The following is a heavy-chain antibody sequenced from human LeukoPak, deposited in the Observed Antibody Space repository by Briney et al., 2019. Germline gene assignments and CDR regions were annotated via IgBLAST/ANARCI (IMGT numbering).Heavy chain of an antibody. CDR1: GFTFSSYA. CDR2: ISYDGSNK. V-gene: IGHV3-30*04. J-gene: IGHJ3*02. D-gene: IGHD3-22*01. CDR3: AKVRMITMIAYDAFDI. Sequence: GGSLRLSCAASGFTFSSYAMHWVRQAPGKGLEWVAVISYDGSNKYYADSVKGRFTISRDNSKNTLYLQMNSLRAEDTAVYYCAKVRMITMIAYDAFDIWGQGTMVTVSS.